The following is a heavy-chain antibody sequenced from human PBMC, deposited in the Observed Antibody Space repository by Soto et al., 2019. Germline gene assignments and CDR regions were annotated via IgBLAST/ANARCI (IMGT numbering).Heavy chain of an antibody. CDR1: GFRFTNSA. J-gene: IGHJ4*02. Sequence: SVKVSCKASGFRFTNSAVQWVRQARGQRLEWIGWIVVGSGNTNYAQKFQERVTITRDMSTSTAYMELSSLRSEDTAVYYCAVGPTLFDYWGQGTLVTVSS. V-gene: IGHV1-58*01. CDR2: IVVGSGNT. CDR3: AVGPTLFDY.